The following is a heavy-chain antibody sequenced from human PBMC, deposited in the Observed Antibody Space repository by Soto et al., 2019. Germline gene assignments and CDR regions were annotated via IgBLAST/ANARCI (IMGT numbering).Heavy chain of an antibody. J-gene: IGHJ5*02. CDR3: ARDGSTGYYDILTGYYTDWFDP. V-gene: IGHV4-4*02. CDR1: GGSISSSNW. D-gene: IGHD3-9*01. Sequence: SETLSLTCAVSGGSISSSNWWSWVRQPPGKGLEWIGEIYHSGSTNYNPSLKSRVTISVDKSKNQFSLKLSSVTAADTAVYYCARDGSTGYYDILTGYYTDWFDPWGQGTRVTVSA. CDR2: IYHSGST.